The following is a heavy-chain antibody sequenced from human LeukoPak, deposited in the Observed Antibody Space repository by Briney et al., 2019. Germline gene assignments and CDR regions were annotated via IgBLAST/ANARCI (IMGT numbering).Heavy chain of an antibody. CDR2: INTAGSST. D-gene: IGHD3-10*01. V-gene: IGHV3-74*01. Sequence: GGSLRLSCAASGFTFSSYWMHWVRQAPGKGLVWVSRINTAGSSTTYADSVKGRFTISRDNAKNTLYLQMNSLRAEDTAVYYCARDPHPVSDYGSGSHDYWGQGTLVTVSS. CDR1: GFTFSSYW. J-gene: IGHJ4*02. CDR3: ARDPHPVSDYGSGSHDY.